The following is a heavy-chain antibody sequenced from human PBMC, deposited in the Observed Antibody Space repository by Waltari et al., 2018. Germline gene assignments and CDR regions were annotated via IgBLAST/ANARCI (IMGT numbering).Heavy chain of an antibody. J-gene: IGHJ2*01. CDR2: IYYSGST. Sequence: QVQLQESGSGLVKPSETLSLTCTVSGGSISSYYWSWIRQPPGKGLEWIGYIYYSGSTNYNPSLKSRVTISVDTSKTQFSLKLSSVTAADTAVYYCAREAPEGGGSFRYFDLWGRGTLVTVSS. V-gene: IGHV4-59*01. D-gene: IGHD1-26*01. CDR1: GGSISSYY. CDR3: AREAPEGGGSFRYFDL.